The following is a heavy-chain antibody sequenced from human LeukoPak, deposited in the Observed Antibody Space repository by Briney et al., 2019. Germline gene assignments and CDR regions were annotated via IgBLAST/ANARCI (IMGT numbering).Heavy chain of an antibody. V-gene: IGHV4-61*02. CDR3: ARHLSHGYSDAFNI. Sequence: SETLSLTCTASGGSISSGSYYWSWIRQPAGKGLEWIGRIYTSGSTNYNPSLKSRVTISVDTSKNQFSLKLSSVTAADTAVYYCARHLSHGYSDAFNIWGQGTMVTVSS. D-gene: IGHD5-18*01. CDR1: GGSISSGSYY. J-gene: IGHJ3*02. CDR2: IYTSGST.